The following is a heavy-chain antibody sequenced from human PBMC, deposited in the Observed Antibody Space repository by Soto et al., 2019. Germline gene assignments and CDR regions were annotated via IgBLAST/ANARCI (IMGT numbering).Heavy chain of an antibody. CDR3: ARLGYYDSSGSLDY. D-gene: IGHD3-22*01. Sequence: QVQLVQYGAEVKKPGSSVKVSCKASRGTFSSYTISWVRQAHGQGLEWMGRINPILGIANYAQKFQGRVTITADKSTSTAYMELSSLRSEDTAVYYCARLGYYDSSGSLDYWGQGTLVTVSS. J-gene: IGHJ4*02. CDR2: INPILGIA. CDR1: RGTFSSYT. V-gene: IGHV1-69*02.